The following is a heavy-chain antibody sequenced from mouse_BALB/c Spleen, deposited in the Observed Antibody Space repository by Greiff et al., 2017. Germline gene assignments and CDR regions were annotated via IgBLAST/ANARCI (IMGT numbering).Heavy chain of an antibody. V-gene: IGHV2-9*02. CDR2: IWAGGST. CDR1: GFSLTSYG. D-gene: IGHD2-2*01. J-gene: IGHJ2*01. CDR3: ASYGYDGNYFDY. Sequence: QVQLKESGPGLVAPSQSLSITCTVSGFSLTSYGVHWVRQPPGKGLEWLGVIWAGGSTNYNSALMSRLSISKDNSKSQVFLKMNSLQTDDTAMYYCASYGYDGNYFDYWGQGTTLTVSS.